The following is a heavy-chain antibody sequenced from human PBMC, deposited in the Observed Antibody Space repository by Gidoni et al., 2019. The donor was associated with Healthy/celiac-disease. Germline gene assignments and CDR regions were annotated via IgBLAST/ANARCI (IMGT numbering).Heavy chain of an antibody. CDR1: GVALSTSGMC. V-gene: IGHV2-70*01. D-gene: IGHD6-13*01. CDR3: ARSATYSSSWEGFDP. J-gene: IGHJ5*02. Sequence: QVTLRESGPELVKPTQTLTLTCTFSGVALSTSGMCVSWIRQPPGKALEWLALIDGDDDKYYSTSLKTRLTISKDTSKNQVVLTMTNMDPVDTATYYCARSATYSSSWEGFDPWGQGTLVTVSS. CDR2: IDGDDDK.